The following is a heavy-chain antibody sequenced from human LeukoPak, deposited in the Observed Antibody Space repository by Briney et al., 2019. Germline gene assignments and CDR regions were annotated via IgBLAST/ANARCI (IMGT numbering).Heavy chain of an antibody. D-gene: IGHD4-17*01. J-gene: IGHJ4*02. CDR2: IRQDGSEK. CDR3: ARDYGDSSLDY. Sequence: GGSLRLSCAASGFTFSNYWMSWVRQAPGKGLEWVANIRQDGSEKYYVESVKGRFTISRDNAKNSLYLQMNSLRAEDTAVYYCARDYGDSSLDYWGQGTLVTVSS. V-gene: IGHV3-7*01. CDR1: GFTFSNYW.